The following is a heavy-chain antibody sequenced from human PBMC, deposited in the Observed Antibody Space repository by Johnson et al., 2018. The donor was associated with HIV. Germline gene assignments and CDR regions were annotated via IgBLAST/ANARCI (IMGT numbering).Heavy chain of an antibody. CDR3: AKEGEAFDI. V-gene: IGHV3-7*01. CDR1: GFTVSSNY. J-gene: IGHJ3*02. Sequence: VHLVESGGGLVQPGGSLRLSCAASGFTVSSNYMSWVRQAPGKGLEWVANIKQDGSEKYYADSVKGRFTISRDNSKNTLYVQMNSLRAEDTAVYYCAKEGEAFDIWGQGTMVTVSS. CDR2: IKQDGSEK. D-gene: IGHD3-16*01.